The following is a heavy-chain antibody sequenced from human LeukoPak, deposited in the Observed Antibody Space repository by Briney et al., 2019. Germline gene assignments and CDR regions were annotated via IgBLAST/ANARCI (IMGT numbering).Heavy chain of an antibody. J-gene: IGHJ4*02. CDR3: AREVLLWFGEFDY. CDR2: ISYDGSNK. Sequence: GRSLRLSCAAPGYTPSSYAMHWVRPAPRKGLEWVAVISYDGSNKYYAHSVKGRFTISRDNSKNTLYLQMNSLRAEDTAVYYCAREVLLWFGEFDYWGQGTLVTVSS. D-gene: IGHD3-10*01. V-gene: IGHV3-30-3*01. CDR1: GYTPSSYA.